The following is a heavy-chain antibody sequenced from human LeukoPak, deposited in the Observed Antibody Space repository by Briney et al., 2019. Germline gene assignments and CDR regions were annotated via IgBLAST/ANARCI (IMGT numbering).Heavy chain of an antibody. CDR1: GGSISSYY. V-gene: IGHV4-59*08. J-gene: IGHJ4*02. D-gene: IGHD3-16*02. CDR2: IYYSGST. CDR3: ARAYYDYVWGSYPPID. Sequence: SETLSLTCTVSGGSISSYYWSWIRQPPGKGLEWIGYIYYSGSTNYNPSLKSRVTISVDTSKNQLSLKLSSVTAADTAVYYCARAYYDYVWGSYPPIDWGQGTLVTVSS.